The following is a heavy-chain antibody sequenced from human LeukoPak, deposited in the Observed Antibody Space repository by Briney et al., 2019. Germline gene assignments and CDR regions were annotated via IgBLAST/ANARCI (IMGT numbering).Heavy chain of an antibody. D-gene: IGHD6-13*01. CDR1: GGSISGYY. J-gene: IGHJ4*02. CDR2: INHSGST. V-gene: IGHV4-34*01. CDR3: ARGGAAAAPYYFDY. Sequence: SETLSLTCAVYGGSISGYYWSWIRQPPGKGLEWIGEINHSGSTNYNPSLKSRVTISVDTSKNQFSLKLSSVTAADTAVYYCARGGAAAAPYYFDYWGQGTLVTVSS.